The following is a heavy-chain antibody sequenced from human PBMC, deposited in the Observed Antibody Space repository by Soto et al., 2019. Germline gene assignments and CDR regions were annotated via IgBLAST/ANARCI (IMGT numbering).Heavy chain of an antibody. V-gene: IGHV3-72*01. CDR3: VRALKVGSWTHFDY. CDR2: SRNKANRYTT. J-gene: IGHJ4*02. CDR1: GFTFTDHY. D-gene: IGHD6-13*01. Sequence: EVRLVESGGGLVQPGGSLRLSCAVSGFTFTDHYIDWVRQAPGKGLEWVGRSRNKANRYTTEYVASVKGRFTLSRDDSVNSVYLQMDCLKTEDTAVYYCVRALKVGSWTHFDYWGQGTLVTVSS.